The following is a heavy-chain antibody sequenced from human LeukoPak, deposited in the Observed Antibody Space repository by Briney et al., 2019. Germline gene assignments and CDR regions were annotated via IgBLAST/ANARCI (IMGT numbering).Heavy chain of an antibody. CDR3: AKGDIAMIPD. CDR2: IKSGGDT. Sequence: GGSLRLSCAASGFTVSKNYMSWARQAPGEGLEWVSVIKSGGDTYYADSVKGRFTISRDNSKNTLSLQMDTLRAEDTAVYYCAKGDIAMIPDWGQGTLVTVSS. CDR1: GFTVSKNY. D-gene: IGHD3-22*01. V-gene: IGHV3-53*01. J-gene: IGHJ4*02.